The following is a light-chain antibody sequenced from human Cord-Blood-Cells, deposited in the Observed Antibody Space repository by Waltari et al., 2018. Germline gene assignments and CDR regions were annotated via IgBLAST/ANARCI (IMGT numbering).Light chain of an antibody. CDR3: QQRSNWPPYT. V-gene: IGKV3-11*01. CDR1: QSVSSY. J-gene: IGKJ2*01. CDR2: DAS. Sequence: EIVLTQSPATLSLSPGERATLSCRASQSVSSYLAWYQRKPGQAPRLLIYDASNRATGIPARFSGSVSGTDFTLTISSLEPEDFAVYYCQQRSNWPPYTFGQGTKLEIK.